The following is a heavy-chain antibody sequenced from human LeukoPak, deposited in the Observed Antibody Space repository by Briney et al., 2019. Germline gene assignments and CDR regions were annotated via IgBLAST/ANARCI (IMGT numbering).Heavy chain of an antibody. CDR2: ISGSGGST. CDR3: AKPMEYQLLSDY. D-gene: IGHD2-2*01. CDR1: GFTFSSCA. V-gene: IGHV3-23*01. Sequence: GSLRLSCAASGFTFSSCAMSWVRQAPGKGLEWVSAISGSGGSTYYADSVKGRFTISRDNSKNTLYLQMNSLRAEDTAVYYCAKPMEYQLLSDYWGQGTLVTVSS. J-gene: IGHJ4*02.